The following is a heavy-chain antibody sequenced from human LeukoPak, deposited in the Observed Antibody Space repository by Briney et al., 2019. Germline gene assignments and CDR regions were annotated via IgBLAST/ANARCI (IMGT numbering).Heavy chain of an antibody. CDR2: IRSDGSIT. V-gene: IGHV3-74*01. CDR3: ARDGRSGNFDK. D-gene: IGHD1-26*01. J-gene: IGHJ4*02. CDR1: GFTFSGYW. Sequence: GGSLRLSCAASGFTFSGYWMHWVRQAPGKGLAWVSVIRSDGSITTYADSVKGRFTISRDTAKNTLSLQMNSLRAEDTAVYYCARDGRSGNFDKWGQGTLVSVSS.